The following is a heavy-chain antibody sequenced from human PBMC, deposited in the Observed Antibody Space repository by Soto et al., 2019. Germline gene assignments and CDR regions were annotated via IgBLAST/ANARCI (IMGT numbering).Heavy chain of an antibody. CDR1: GFTLSGRS. V-gene: IGHV3-74*01. D-gene: IGHD3-10*01. CDR2: IDNAGTDS. Sequence: EVQLVESGGGLVQPGGSLRLSCAASGFTLSGRSMHWVRQAPGKGLVWVSGIDNAGTDSTYADSVKGRFTSSRDNAKNMLYRQMNSLRVEDTAVYYWARGWFGPDVWGKGTTVTVSS. CDR3: ARGWFGPDV. J-gene: IGHJ6*04.